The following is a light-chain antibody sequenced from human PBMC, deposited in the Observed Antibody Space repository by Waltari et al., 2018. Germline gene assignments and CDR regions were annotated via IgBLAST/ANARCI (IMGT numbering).Light chain of an antibody. CDR1: QSVSRA. Sequence: IVLTQSPGPLSLSPGERATLSCRASQSVSRALAWYQQTPGQAPRLLIYDAFKRAAGIPDRFSGSGTGTDFSLTISRLEPEDFAVYYCQMYVRLPATFGQGTTVEIK. CDR2: DAF. CDR3: QMYVRLPAT. J-gene: IGKJ1*01. V-gene: IGKV3D-20*02.